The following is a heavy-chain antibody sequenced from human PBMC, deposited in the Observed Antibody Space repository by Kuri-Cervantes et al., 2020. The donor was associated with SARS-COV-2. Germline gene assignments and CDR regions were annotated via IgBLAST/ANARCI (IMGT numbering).Heavy chain of an antibody. J-gene: IGHJ4*02. D-gene: IGHD3-16*01. Sequence: GGSLRLSCSAAGFTFSSYSMNWVRQAPGKGLEWVSSISSSSSYIYYADSVKGRFTISRDNAKNSLYLQMNSLRAEDTAVYYCARDRLSGFFWGRDYYFDYWGQGTLVTVSS. CDR1: GFTFSSYS. V-gene: IGHV3-21*01. CDR2: ISSSSSYI. CDR3: ARDRLSGFFWGRDYYFDY.